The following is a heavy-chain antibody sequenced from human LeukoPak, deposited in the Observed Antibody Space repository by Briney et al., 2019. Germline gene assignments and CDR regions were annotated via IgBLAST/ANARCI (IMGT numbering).Heavy chain of an antibody. J-gene: IGHJ3*02. CDR1: GGSFSGYY. D-gene: IGHD1-26*01. CDR2: INHSGST. Sequence: SETLSLTCAVYGGSFSGYYWSWIRQPPGKGLEWIGEINHSGSTNYNPSLKSRVTISVDTSKNQFSLRLSSVTAADTAVYYCARDIVAAHGAFDIWGQGTMVTVSS. V-gene: IGHV4-34*01. CDR3: ARDIVAAHGAFDI.